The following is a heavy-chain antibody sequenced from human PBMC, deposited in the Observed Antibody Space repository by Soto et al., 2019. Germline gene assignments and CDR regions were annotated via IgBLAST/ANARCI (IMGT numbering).Heavy chain of an antibody. J-gene: IGHJ4*02. D-gene: IGHD2-2*01. CDR2: ISGSGGSP. CDR3: AKARCSTTNCYVPDY. Sequence: PGGSLRLSCAASGFTFSTYTMSWVRQAPGKGLEWVSAISGSGGSPSYADSVQGRFTISRDNPKNTLYLQMNSLRVEDTAMYYCAKARCSTTNCYVPDYWGQGTLVTVS. V-gene: IGHV3-23*01. CDR1: GFTFSTYT.